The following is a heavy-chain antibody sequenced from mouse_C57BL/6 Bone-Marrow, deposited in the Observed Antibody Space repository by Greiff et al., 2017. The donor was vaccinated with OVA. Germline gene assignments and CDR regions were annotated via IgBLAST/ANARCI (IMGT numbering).Heavy chain of an antibody. CDR3: ARALSEAMDY. V-gene: IGHV5-4*01. Sequence: VQLQQSGGGLVKPGGSLKLSCAASGFTFSSYAMSWVRQTPEKRLEWVATISDGGSYTYYPDNVKGRFTISRDNAKNNLYLQMSHLKSEDTAMYYCARALSEAMDYWGQGTSVTVSS. J-gene: IGHJ4*01. CDR2: ISDGGSYT. CDR1: GFTFSSYA.